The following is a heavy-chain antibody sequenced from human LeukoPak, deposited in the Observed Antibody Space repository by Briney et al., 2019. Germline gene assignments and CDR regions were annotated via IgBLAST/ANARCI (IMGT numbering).Heavy chain of an antibody. D-gene: IGHD3-9*01. CDR3: ARGYDILTGYPYFDY. J-gene: IGHJ4*02. CDR1: GGTFSSYA. V-gene: IGHV1-69*13. CDR2: IIPIFGTA. Sequence: ASVKVSCKASGGTFSSYAISWARQAPGQGLEWMGGIIPIFGTANYAQKFQGRVTITADESTSTAYMELSSLRSEDTAVYYCARGYDILTGYPYFDYWGQGTLVTVSS.